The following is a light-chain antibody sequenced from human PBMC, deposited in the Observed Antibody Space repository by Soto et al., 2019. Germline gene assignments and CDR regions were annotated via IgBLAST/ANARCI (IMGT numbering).Light chain of an antibody. CDR2: GVS. Sequence: ESVLTQSPGPLSLSPVERATLSCRATQSVTNNYFAWYQQKPGQSPRLLIYGVSSRATDIPDRFSGSGSGTDFTLTISRLEPDDFVVYYCQQYSSLPHTFGEGTKLEVK. CDR1: QSVTNNY. V-gene: IGKV3-20*01. CDR3: QQYSSLPHT. J-gene: IGKJ2*01.